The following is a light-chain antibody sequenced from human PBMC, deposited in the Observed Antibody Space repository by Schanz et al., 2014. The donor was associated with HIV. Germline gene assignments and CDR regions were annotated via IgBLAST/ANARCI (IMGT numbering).Light chain of an antibody. Sequence: QSALTQPPSASGSPGQSVTISCTGTSSDVGGYNYVSWYQQHPGKAPKIMIYEVSKRPSGVPDRFSGSKSGTSASLAITGLQAEDEADYYCQSYDSSLSGWVFGGGTKLTVL. CDR3: QSYDSSLSGWV. CDR1: SSDVGGYNY. V-gene: IGLV2-8*01. CDR2: EVS. J-gene: IGLJ3*02.